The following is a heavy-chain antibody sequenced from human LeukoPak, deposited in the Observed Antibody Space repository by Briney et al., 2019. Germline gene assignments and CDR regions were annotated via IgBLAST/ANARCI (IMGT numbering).Heavy chain of an antibody. D-gene: IGHD5-12*01. CDR3: ARDPGSGYEEHFDY. CDR1: GFTFNNYG. V-gene: IGHV3-30*02. J-gene: IGHJ4*02. Sequence: GGSLRLSCAASGFTFNNYGMHWVRQAPGKGLEWVAFIRYDGRNKYYADSVKGRFTISRDNSKNTLYLQMNSLRAEDTAVYYCARDPGSGYEEHFDYWGQGTLVTVSS. CDR2: IRYDGRNK.